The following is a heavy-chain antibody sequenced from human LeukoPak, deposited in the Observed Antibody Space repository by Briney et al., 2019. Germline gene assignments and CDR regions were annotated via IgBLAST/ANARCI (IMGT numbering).Heavy chain of an antibody. D-gene: IGHD6-13*01. Sequence: RPGGSLRLSCAASGFTFSRYDMHWVRQATGKGLEWVSGIGTAGDTYYPGSVKGRFTISRENAKNSLYLQMKSLRAGDTAVYYCARSPAAAGTPYSFDYWGQGTLVTVSS. CDR1: GFTFSRYD. CDR2: IGTAGDT. V-gene: IGHV3-13*01. CDR3: ARSPAAAGTPYSFDY. J-gene: IGHJ4*02.